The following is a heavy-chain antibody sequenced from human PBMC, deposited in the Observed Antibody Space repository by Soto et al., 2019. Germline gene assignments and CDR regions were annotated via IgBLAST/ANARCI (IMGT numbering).Heavy chain of an antibody. Sequence: AETLSLTCAFYVGSFIGYYWSWIRQPPGKGLEWIGEINHSGSTNYNPSLKSRVTISVDTSKNQFSLKLSSVTAADTAVYYCARGTSGDIVVVPAAKEEGYYYYGMDVWGQGTTVTVSS. J-gene: IGHJ6*02. CDR3: ARGTSGDIVVVPAAKEEGYYYYGMDV. CDR1: VGSFIGYY. CDR2: INHSGST. D-gene: IGHD2-2*01. V-gene: IGHV4-34*01.